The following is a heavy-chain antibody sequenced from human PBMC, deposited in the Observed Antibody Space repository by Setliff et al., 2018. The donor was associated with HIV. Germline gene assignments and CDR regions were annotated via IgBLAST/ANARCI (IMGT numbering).Heavy chain of an antibody. CDR2: IIPIFGTA. CDR3: ARGGHYSGSYLPRDYYMDV. V-gene: IGHV1-69*13. CDR1: GGTFSSYA. J-gene: IGHJ6*03. Sequence: ASVKVSCKASGGTFSSYAISWVRQAPGQGLEWMGGIIPIFGTANYAQKFQGRVTITADESTSTAYMELSSLRSEDTAVYYCARGGHYSGSYLPRDYYMDVWGKGTTVIVSS. D-gene: IGHD1-26*01.